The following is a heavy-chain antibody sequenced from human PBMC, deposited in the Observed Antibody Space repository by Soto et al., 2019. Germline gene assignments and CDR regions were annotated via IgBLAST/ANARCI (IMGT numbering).Heavy chain of an antibody. CDR1: GFTFSNYA. D-gene: IGHD1-26*01. CDR2: ISGSGNST. J-gene: IGHJ5*02. Sequence: EVQLLESGGGLVQPGGSLRLSCAVSGFTFSNYAMRWVRQAPGKGLEWVSAISGSGNSTNYADSVKGRFTISRDNSKNTVYLQMNSLRAEDTAVYYCARDVWELLRGVDPWGQGTLVTVSS. V-gene: IGHV3-23*01. CDR3: ARDVWELLRGVDP.